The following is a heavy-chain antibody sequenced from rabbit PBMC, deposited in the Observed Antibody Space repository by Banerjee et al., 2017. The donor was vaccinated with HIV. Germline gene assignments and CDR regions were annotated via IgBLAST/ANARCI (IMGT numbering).Heavy chain of an antibody. D-gene: IGHD2-1*01. CDR3: ARIQGNGGGTWFDL. V-gene: IGHV1S43*01. J-gene: IGHJ2*01. CDR1: GFTLSSYW. Sequence: QEQLEESGGDLVKPEGSLTLTCTASGFTLSSYWMSWVRQAPGEGLEYIGLIYTSGSTDYASWAKGRFTITRSTSLNTVDLKMTSLTAADTATYFCARIQGNGGGTWFDLWGPGTLVTVS. CDR2: IYTSGST.